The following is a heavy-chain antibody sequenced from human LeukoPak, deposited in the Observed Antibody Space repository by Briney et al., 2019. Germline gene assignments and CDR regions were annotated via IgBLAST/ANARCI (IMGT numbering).Heavy chain of an antibody. CDR2: ISAYNGNT. CDR3: ARDGSIAVAGAYNWFDP. CDR1: GYTFTSYG. V-gene: IGHV1-18*01. J-gene: IGHJ5*02. D-gene: IGHD6-19*01. Sequence: GASVKVSCKASGYTFTSYGISWVRQAPGQGLEWMGWISAYNGNTNYAQKLQGRVTMTTDTSTSTAYMELRSLRSDDTAVYYCARDGSIAVAGAYNWFDPWGQGTLVNVSS.